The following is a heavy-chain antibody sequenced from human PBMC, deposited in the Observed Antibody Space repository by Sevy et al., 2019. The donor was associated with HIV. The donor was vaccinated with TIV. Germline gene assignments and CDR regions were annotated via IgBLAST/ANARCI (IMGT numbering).Heavy chain of an antibody. CDR2: IYYSGST. Sequence: SETLSLTCTVSGGSISSGDYYGSWIRQAPGKGLEWIGYIYYSGSTYYNPSLKSRVTISVDTSKNQFSLKLSSVTAADTAVYYCARGGPFDPWGQGTLVTVSS. V-gene: IGHV4-30-4*01. CDR3: ARGGPFDP. CDR1: GGSISSGDYY. J-gene: IGHJ5*02.